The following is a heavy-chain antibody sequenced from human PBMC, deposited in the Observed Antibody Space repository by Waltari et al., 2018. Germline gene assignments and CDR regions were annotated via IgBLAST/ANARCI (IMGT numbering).Heavy chain of an antibody. D-gene: IGHD6-13*01. CDR2: INHSGST. Sequence: QVQLQQWGAGLLKPSETLSLTCAVYGGSFSGYYWSWIRQPPGKGLEWIGEINHSGSTNYNPSLKSRVTISVDTSKNQFSLKLSSVTAADTAVYYCARGWSSSWYLNFDYWGQGTLVIVSS. V-gene: IGHV4-34*01. J-gene: IGHJ4*02. CDR1: GGSFSGYY. CDR3: ARGWSSSWYLNFDY.